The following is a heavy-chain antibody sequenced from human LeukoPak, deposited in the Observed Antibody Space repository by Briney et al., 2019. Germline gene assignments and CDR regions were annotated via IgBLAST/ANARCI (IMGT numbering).Heavy chain of an antibody. CDR3: ATAILLTTVTTLFDY. D-gene: IGHD4-17*01. V-gene: IGHV1-24*01. CDR1: GYTLTELS. CDR2: FDPKDGET. Sequence: GASVKVSCKVSGYTLTELSMHWVRQAPGKGLEWMGGFDPKDGETIYAQKFQGRVTMTEDTSTDTAYMELSSLRSEDTAVYYCATAILLTTVTTLFDYWGQGTLVTVSS. J-gene: IGHJ4*02.